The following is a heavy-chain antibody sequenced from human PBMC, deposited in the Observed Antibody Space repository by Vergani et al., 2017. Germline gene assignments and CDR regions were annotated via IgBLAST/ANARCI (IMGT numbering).Heavy chain of an antibody. V-gene: IGHV1-18*01. CDR2: ISAYNGNT. D-gene: IGHD3-10*01. Sequence: QVQLVQSGAEVKKPGASVKVSCKASGYTFTSYGISWVRQAPGQGLEWMGWISAYNGNTNYAQKLQGRVTMTTDTSTSTAYMELGSLRSDDTAGYYCASGSEHGITRVRGVILMEMFWFDPWGQGTLVTVSS. CDR1: GYTFTSYG. J-gene: IGHJ5*02. CDR3: ASGSEHGITRVRGVILMEMFWFDP.